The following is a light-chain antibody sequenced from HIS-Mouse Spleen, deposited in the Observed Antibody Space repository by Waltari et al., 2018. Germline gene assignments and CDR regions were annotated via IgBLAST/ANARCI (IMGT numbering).Light chain of an antibody. CDR1: SHNIGAGYE. J-gene: IGLJ3*02. V-gene: IGLV1-40*01. CDR3: QSYDSSLSGSVV. Sequence: QSVLTQPPSVSGAPGQRVTISCTGSSHNIGAGYEVHWYQQLPGTAPKLLIYGNSNRPSGVPDRFSGSKSGTSASLAITGLQAEDEADYYCQSYDSSLSGSVVFGGGTKLTVL. CDR2: GNS.